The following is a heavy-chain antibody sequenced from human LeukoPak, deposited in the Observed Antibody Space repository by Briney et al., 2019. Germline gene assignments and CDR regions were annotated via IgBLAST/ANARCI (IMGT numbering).Heavy chain of an antibody. V-gene: IGHV1-69*06. J-gene: IGHJ5*02. CDR3: ARAEYYYDSSGPNWFDP. Sequence: GSSVKVSCKASGGTFSSYAISWVRQAPGQGLEWMGGIIPIFGTANYAQKFQGRVTITADKSTSTAYMELSSLRSDDTAVYYCARAEYYYDSSGPNWFDPWGQGTLVTVSS. CDR2: IIPIFGTA. CDR1: GGTFSSYA. D-gene: IGHD3-22*01.